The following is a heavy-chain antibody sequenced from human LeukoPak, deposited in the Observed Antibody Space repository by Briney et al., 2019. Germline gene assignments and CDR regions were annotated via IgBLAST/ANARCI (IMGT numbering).Heavy chain of an antibody. J-gene: IGHJ4*02. D-gene: IGHD3-10*01. CDR3: ARAPYNAMLYRLAY. V-gene: IGHV3-23*01. Sequence: ESLTLTCAVSGVSFSTYAISWVRQAPPLGLELVSSIGANGQGTYYADSVESRFTISRDNSKNTLYLQLNSLTAEDTATYYCARAPYNAMLYRLAYWGQGTLVTVSS. CDR2: IGANGQGT. CDR1: GVSFSTYA.